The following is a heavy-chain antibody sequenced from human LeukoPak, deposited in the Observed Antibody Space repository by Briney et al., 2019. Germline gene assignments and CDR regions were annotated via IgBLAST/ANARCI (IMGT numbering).Heavy chain of an antibody. Sequence: PGGSLTLSCAASGFTFSDYYMSWIRQAPGEGLEWVSYISSSGSTIYYADSVKGRFTISRDNAKNSLYLQMNSLRAEDTAVYYCARDWSYLPSGAAGENDIWGQGTMVTVSS. CDR1: GFTFSDYY. D-gene: IGHD6-13*01. CDR3: ARDWSYLPSGAAGENDI. V-gene: IGHV3-11*01. CDR2: ISSSGSTI. J-gene: IGHJ3*02.